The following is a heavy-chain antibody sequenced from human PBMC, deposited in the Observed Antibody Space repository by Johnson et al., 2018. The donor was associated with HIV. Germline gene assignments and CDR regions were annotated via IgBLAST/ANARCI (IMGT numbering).Heavy chain of an antibody. CDR2: LHRDGTT. Sequence: VQLVESGGGLVQPGGSLRLSCAASGFIVSNNYMNWVRQTPGKGLEWVSILHRDGTTYYADSVKGRFTISRDNSKNTLYLQMNSLRAEDTAVYYCARDRGGGSYHDAFDIWGQGTMVTVSS. CDR3: ARDRGGGSYHDAFDI. V-gene: IGHV3-66*01. CDR1: GFIVSNNY. D-gene: IGHD1-26*01. J-gene: IGHJ3*02.